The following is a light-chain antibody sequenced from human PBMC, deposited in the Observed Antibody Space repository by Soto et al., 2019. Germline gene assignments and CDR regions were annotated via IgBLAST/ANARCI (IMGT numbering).Light chain of an antibody. Sequence: DTVLTQSPGTLSLSPGERAALSCRASQSVSSSHLAWYQQKPGQAPRLLIYGASNRATGIPDRFSGSGSGTDFTLTISRLEPEDFAVYYCQQYDNSPLTFGGGTKVEIK. V-gene: IGKV3-20*01. CDR2: GAS. CDR1: QSVSSSH. CDR3: QQYDNSPLT. J-gene: IGKJ4*01.